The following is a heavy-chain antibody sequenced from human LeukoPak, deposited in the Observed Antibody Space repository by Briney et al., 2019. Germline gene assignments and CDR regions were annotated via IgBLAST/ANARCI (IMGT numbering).Heavy chain of an antibody. V-gene: IGHV1-2*04. D-gene: IGHD2-2*01. CDR1: GYTFTGYY. CDR3: AREGYCSSTSCPETNYYYYYGMDV. Sequence: ASVKVSCKASGYTFTGYYMHWVRQAPGQGLEWMGWINPNSGGTNYAQKFQGWVTMTRDTSISTAYMELSRLRSDDTAVYYCAREGYCSSTSCPETNYYYYYGMDVRGQGTTVTVSS. J-gene: IGHJ6*02. CDR2: INPNSGGT.